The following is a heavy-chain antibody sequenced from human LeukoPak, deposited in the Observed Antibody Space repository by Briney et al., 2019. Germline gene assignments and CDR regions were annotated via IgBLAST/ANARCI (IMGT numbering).Heavy chain of an antibody. CDR2: LSGSGADT. D-gene: IGHD2-2*01. V-gene: IGHV3-23*01. J-gene: IGHJ4*02. CDR3: AKDPYGTRYFDY. CDR1: GFTFSKNA. Sequence: GGSLRLSCAASGFTFSKNAMSWVRQAPGKGLEWVSSLSGSGADTYYADSVKGRFTISRDNAKNTAYLQMNSLRAEDTAVHYCAKDPYGTRYFDYWGQGTLVTAS.